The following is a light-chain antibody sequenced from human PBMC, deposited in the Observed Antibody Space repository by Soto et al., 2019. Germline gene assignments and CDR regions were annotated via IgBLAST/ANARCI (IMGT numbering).Light chain of an antibody. V-gene: IGKV3-20*01. CDR1: QSVSSSY. CDR2: GAS. J-gene: IGKJ2*01. CDR3: PEESSSPPST. Sequence: EIVLTQSPGTLSLSPGERATLSCRASQSVSSSYLAWYQQKPGQAPRLLIYGASSRATGIPDRFSGSGSGTDFTLTISRLEPEDFAVYYCPEESSSPPSTFGQGTKLEIK.